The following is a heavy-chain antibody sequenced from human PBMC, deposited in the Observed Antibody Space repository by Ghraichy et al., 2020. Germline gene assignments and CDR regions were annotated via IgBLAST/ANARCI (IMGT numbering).Heavy chain of an antibody. D-gene: IGHD1-26*01. CDR1: GFTFSSYS. Sequence: LSLTCAASGFTFSSYSMNWVRQAPGKGLEWVSSISSSSSYIYYADSVKGRFTISRDNAKNSLYLQMNSLRAEDTAVYYCLSWREVGAKYGMDVWGQGTPVTVSS. CDR3: LSWREVGAKYGMDV. CDR2: ISSSSSYI. V-gene: IGHV3-21*01. J-gene: IGHJ6*02.